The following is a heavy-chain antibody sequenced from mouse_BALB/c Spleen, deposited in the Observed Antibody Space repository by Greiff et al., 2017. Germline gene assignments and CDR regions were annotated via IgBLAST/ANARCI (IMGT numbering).Heavy chain of an antibody. V-gene: IGHV2-9*02. Sequence: VKLEESGPGLVAPSQSLSITCTVSGFSLTSYGVHWVRQPPGKGLEWLGVIWAGGSTNYNSALMSRLSISKDNSKSQVFLKMNSLQTDDTAMYYCARDRGDGYSLAYWGQGTTLTVSS. CDR1: GFSLTSYG. J-gene: IGHJ2*01. CDR2: IWAGGST. CDR3: ARDRGDGYSLAY. D-gene: IGHD2-3*01.